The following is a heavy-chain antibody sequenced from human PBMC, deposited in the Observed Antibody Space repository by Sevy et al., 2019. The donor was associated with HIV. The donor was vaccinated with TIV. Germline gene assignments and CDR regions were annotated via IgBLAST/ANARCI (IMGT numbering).Heavy chain of an antibody. J-gene: IGHJ4*02. CDR2: IKQDGSEK. Sequence: GGSLRLSCVASEFTFSNFWMSWVLQAPGKGLEWVANIKQDGSEKNYVHSVKGRFTISRDNAKNSMYLEMNSLRAEDTAVYSCARGLDYYDRSGYPDYWGQGPLVTVSS. D-gene: IGHD3-22*01. V-gene: IGHV3-7*03. CDR1: EFTFSNFW. CDR3: ARGLDYYDRSGYPDY.